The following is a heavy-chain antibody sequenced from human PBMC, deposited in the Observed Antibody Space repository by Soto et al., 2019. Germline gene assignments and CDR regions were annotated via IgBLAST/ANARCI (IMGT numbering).Heavy chain of an antibody. D-gene: IGHD2-21*02. J-gene: IGHJ5*02. CDR3: ARGRSAYCGGDCYSYWFDP. Sequence: PSETLSLTCTVSGGSVSSGSYYWSWIRQPPGKGLEWIGYIYYSGSTNYNPSLKSRVTISVDTSKNQFSLKLSSVTAADTAVYYCARGRSAYCGGDCYSYWFDPWGQGTLVTVSS. CDR2: IYYSGST. V-gene: IGHV4-61*01. CDR1: GGSVSSGSYY.